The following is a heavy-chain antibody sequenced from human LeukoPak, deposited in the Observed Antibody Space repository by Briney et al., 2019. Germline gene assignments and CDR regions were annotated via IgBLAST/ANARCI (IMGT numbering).Heavy chain of an antibody. CDR3: ARISRMVRGVYYYYYMDV. D-gene: IGHD3-10*01. Sequence: ASVKVSCKASGYTFTGYYIHWVRQAPGQGLEWMGGIIPIFGTANYAQKFQGRVTITADKSTSTAYMELSSLRSEDTAVYYCARISRMVRGVYYYYYMDVWGKGTTVTVSS. V-gene: IGHV1-69*06. CDR1: GYTFTGYY. CDR2: IIPIFGTA. J-gene: IGHJ6*03.